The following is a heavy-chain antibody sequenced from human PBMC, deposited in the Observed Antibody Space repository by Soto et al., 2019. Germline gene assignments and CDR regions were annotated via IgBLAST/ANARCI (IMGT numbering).Heavy chain of an antibody. J-gene: IGHJ6*01. Sequence: QVQLVQSGAEVKKPGSSVKVSCKASGGTFSSYAISWVRQAPGQGLEWMGGIIPIFGTANYAQKFQGRVTITADESTNTAYMELSSLRSEDTAVYYFASPESLDNSSSPARFYYYYYGMDVW. D-gene: IGHD6-13*01. CDR2: IIPIFGTA. CDR3: ASPESLDNSSSPARFYYYYYGMDV. V-gene: IGHV1-69*01. CDR1: GGTFSSYA.